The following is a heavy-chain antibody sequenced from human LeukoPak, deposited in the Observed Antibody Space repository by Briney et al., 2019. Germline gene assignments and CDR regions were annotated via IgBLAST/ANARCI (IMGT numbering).Heavy chain of an antibody. J-gene: IGHJ3*02. CDR1: GGTTSSYY. V-gene: IGHV4-4*07. D-gene: IGHD3-22*01. Sequence: PSETLSLTCTVSGGTTSSYYWSWIRQPPGKGLEWIGRIFTSGIISGNTNYNPSLKSRVTISVDTSKNQFSLKLSSVTAADTAVYYCARDTNYDSSVRSAFDIWGQGTMVTVSS. CDR3: ARDTNYDSSVRSAFDI. CDR2: IFTSGIISGNT.